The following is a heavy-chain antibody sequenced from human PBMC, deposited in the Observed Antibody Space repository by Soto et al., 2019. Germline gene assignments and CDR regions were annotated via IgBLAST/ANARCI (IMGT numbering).Heavy chain of an antibody. V-gene: IGHV4-39*01. J-gene: IGHJ4*01. CDR2: IHYTGST. CDR1: GDSISSSNYY. Sequence: QLQLQESGPGLVKPSETLSLTCTVSGDSISSSNYYRAWIRQPPGKGLEWIGSIHYTGSTYYNPSLQSRVPLSEDTSKPQFSLKVPSATAADTAVYFRARRECSGGPCPPDHWGQGILVTGSA. CDR3: ARRECSGGPCPPDH. D-gene: IGHD2-15*01.